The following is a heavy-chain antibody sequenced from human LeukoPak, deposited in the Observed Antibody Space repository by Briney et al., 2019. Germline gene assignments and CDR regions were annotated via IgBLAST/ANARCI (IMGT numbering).Heavy chain of an antibody. CDR2: ISGSGGST. Sequence: TGGSLRLSCAAAGFTFSSYAMSWVRQAPGKGLEWVSAISGSGGSTYYADSVKGRFTITRDNSKNTLYLQMNSLRAEDTAVYYCAKDGSGSYSGYWGQGTLVTVSS. D-gene: IGHD2-15*01. J-gene: IGHJ4*03. CDR1: GFTFSSYA. V-gene: IGHV3-23*01. CDR3: AKDGSGSYSGY.